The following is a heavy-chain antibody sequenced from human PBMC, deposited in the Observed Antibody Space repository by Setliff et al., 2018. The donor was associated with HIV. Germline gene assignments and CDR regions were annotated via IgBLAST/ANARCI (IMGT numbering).Heavy chain of an antibody. D-gene: IGHD3-22*01. CDR3: ARGPLYDSSSLFDY. Sequence: RLSCAASGFTFSGYSMNWVRQAPGKGLEWVSYISSGSSTIHYADSVKGRFTISRDNAKNSLYLQMNSLRVEDTAVYYCARGPLYDSSSLFDYWGQGTLVTVSS. J-gene: IGHJ4*02. V-gene: IGHV3-48*01. CDR1: GFTFSGYS. CDR2: ISSGSSTI.